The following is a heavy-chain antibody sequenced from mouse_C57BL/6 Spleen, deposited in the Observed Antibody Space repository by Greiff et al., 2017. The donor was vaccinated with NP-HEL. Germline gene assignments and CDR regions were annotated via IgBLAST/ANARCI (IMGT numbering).Heavy chain of an antibody. CDR1: GYTFTSYD. V-gene: IGHV1-85*01. CDR3: ARKNYSGSSYNPFAY. Sequence: VQLQQSGPELVKPGASVKLSCKASGYTFTSYDINWVKQRPGQGLEWIGWIYPRDGSTKYNEKFKGKATLTVDTSSSTAYMELHSLTSEDSAVYFCARKNYSGSSYNPFAYWGQGTLVTVSA. D-gene: IGHD1-1*01. CDR2: IYPRDGST. J-gene: IGHJ3*01.